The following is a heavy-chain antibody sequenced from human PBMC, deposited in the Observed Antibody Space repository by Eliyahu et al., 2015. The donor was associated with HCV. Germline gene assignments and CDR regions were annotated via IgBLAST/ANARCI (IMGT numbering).Heavy chain of an antibody. V-gene: IGHV1-69*01. J-gene: IGHJ6*02. D-gene: IGHD5-12*01. CDR2: IXPIFGTA. CDR1: GGTFXSYA. Sequence: QVQLVQSGAEVKKPGSSVKVSCKASGGTFXSYAISWVRQAPGQGLEWMGGIXPIFGTANYXQKFQGRVTITADESTSTAYMELSSLRSEDTAVYYCASRGYSGYDHGAYYYGMDVWGQGTTVTVSS. CDR3: ASRGYSGYDHGAYYYGMDV.